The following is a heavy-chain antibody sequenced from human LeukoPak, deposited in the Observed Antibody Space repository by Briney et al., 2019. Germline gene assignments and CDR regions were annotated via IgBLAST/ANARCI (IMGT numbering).Heavy chain of an antibody. Sequence: SETLSLTCTVSGGSINSDIYYWGWIRQPPGKGLEWIGTIYYSGSTYYYPSLKTRVTISVDTSKNQFSLKLSSLTAADTAVYYCARELRFLDWLAFDSWGQGTPVTVSP. CDR3: ARELRFLDWLAFDS. CDR1: GGSINSDIYY. CDR2: IYYSGST. V-gene: IGHV4-39*07. D-gene: IGHD3/OR15-3a*01. J-gene: IGHJ4*02.